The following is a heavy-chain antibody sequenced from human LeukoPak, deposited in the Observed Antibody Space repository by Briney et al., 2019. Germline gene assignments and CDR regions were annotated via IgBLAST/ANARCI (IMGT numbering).Heavy chain of an antibody. CDR3: ARDSMVRGVDY. J-gene: IGHJ4*02. CDR1: GFTFSSYV. D-gene: IGHD3-10*01. V-gene: IGHV3-48*04. Sequence: GGSLRLSCAASGFTFSSYVMSWVRQAPGKGLEWVSYISSSGSTIYYADPVKGRFTISRDNAKNSLYLQMNSLRAEDTAVYYCARDSMVRGVDYWGQGTLVTVSP. CDR2: ISSSGSTI.